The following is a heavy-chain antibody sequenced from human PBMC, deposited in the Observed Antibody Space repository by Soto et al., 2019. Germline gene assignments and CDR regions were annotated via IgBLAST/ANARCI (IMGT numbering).Heavy chain of an antibody. J-gene: IGHJ4*02. CDR3: ARGVNYYDSSGFYPRDY. V-gene: IGHV4-38-2*01. D-gene: IGHD3-22*01. Sequence: KPSETLSLTCAVSGYSITTGYYWGWVRRPPGKGLEWIGSVYHSGRTSYNPSLESRVTISVDTSKNQFSLRLGSVTAADTAVYYCARGVNYYDSSGFYPRDYWGQGILVTVSS. CDR1: GYSITTGYY. CDR2: VYHSGRT.